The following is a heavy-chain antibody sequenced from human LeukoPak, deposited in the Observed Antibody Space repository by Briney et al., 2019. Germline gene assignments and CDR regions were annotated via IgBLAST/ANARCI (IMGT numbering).Heavy chain of an antibody. V-gene: IGHV3-21*03. CDR3: SRHLFDDYSLDH. D-gene: IGHD3-16*01. CDR2: INSDSSIM. Sequence: GGSLRLSCAASGFPFRRYSMNWVRQAPGKGLEWVSSINSDSSIMYYAESVKGRFTISRDNARNSLYLQVNRLTGDDTVAYYRSRHLFDDYSLDHLGQGALVTVSS. CDR1: GFPFRRYS. J-gene: IGHJ5*02.